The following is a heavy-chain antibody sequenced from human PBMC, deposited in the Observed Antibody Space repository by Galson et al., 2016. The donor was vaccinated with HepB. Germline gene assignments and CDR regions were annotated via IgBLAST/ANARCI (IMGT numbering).Heavy chain of an antibody. CDR1: GYTSNNYN. V-gene: IGHV1-3*01. J-gene: IGHJ6*01. Sequence: SCKASGYTSNNYNIHWVRQAPGQRLEWMGWINAGNDNTKYSQNFQGRVTITRDTSASTAYMELGSLRSEDTAVYYCASPLPQNHGGYHYYYYGMDVWGQGTTVTVSS. D-gene: IGHD4-17*01. CDR3: ASPLPQNHGGYHYYYYGMDV. CDR2: INAGNDNT.